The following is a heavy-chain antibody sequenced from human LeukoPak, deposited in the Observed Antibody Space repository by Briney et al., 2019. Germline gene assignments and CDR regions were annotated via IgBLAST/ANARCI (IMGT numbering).Heavy chain of an antibody. D-gene: IGHD4-17*01. CDR2: ISSSGSTI. J-gene: IGHJ2*01. CDR1: GFTFSSYE. V-gene: IGHV3-48*03. CDR3: ARGGGGYGDYYRYFDL. Sequence: PGGSLRLSCAASGFTFSSYEMNWVRQAPGKGLEWVSYISSSGSTIYYADSVKGRFTISRDNAKNSLYLQMNSLRAEDTAVYYCARGGGGYGDYYRYFDLWGRGTLVTVSS.